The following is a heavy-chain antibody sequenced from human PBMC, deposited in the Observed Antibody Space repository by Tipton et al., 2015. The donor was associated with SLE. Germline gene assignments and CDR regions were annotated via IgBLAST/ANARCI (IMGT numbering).Heavy chain of an antibody. CDR2: INHSGST. V-gene: IGHV4-34*01. CDR3: ARDLRGPRDYYGMDV. CDR1: GGSFSGYY. D-gene: IGHD3-10*01. Sequence: LRLSCAVYGGSFSGYYWSWIRQPPGKGLEWIGEINHSGSTNYNPSLKSRVTISADTSKNQFSLKLSSVTAADTAVYYCARDLRGPRDYYGMDVWGQGTTVTVSS. J-gene: IGHJ6*02.